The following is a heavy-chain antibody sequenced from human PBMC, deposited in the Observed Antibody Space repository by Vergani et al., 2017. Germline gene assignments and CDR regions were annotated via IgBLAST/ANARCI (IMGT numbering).Heavy chain of an antibody. CDR2: IYTSGST. D-gene: IGHD6-13*01. J-gene: IGHJ4*02. CDR1: GGSISSGSYY. CDR3: ARGAVAEGVVDY. Sequence: QVQLQESGPGLVKPSQTLSLTCTVSGGSISSGSYYWSWIRQPAGKGLEWIGRIYTSGSTNYNPSLKSRVTISVDTSKNQFSLKLSSVTAADTAVYYCARGAVAEGVVDYWGQGTLVTVSS. V-gene: IGHV4-61*02.